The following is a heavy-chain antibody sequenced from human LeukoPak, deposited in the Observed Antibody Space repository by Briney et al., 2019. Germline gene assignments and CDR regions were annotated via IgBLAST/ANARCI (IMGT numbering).Heavy chain of an antibody. V-gene: IGHV4-39*01. Sequence: TSETLSLTCTVSGGSISSSSYYWGWIRQPPGKGLEWIGSIYYSGSTYYNPSLKSRVTISVDTSKNQFSLRLSSVTAADTAVYYCARRIAVADGHRSFDYWGQGTLVTVSS. CDR3: ARRIAVADGHRSFDY. D-gene: IGHD6-19*01. CDR1: GGSISSSSYY. CDR2: IYYSGST. J-gene: IGHJ4*02.